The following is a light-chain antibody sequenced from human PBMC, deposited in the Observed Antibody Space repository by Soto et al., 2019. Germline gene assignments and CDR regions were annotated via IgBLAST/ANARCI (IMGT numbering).Light chain of an antibody. V-gene: IGKV1-33*01. CDR3: QRYDNFPLT. J-gene: IGKJ4*01. CDR2: DAS. CDR1: QDITNF. Sequence: DIQMTQSPSSLSASVGDRVTITCQASQDITNFLNWYQQKPGKAPKLLIYDASTLETGVPSRFSGSGSGTDFSFTINSLQAEDIATYYCQRYDNFPLTFGGGTKVEIK.